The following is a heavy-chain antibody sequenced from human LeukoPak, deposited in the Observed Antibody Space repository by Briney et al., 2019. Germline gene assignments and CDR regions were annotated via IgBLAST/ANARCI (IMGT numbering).Heavy chain of an antibody. CDR2: ISSSSSTI. CDR3: APSLVSYFDY. V-gene: IGHV3-48*01. Sequence: GGSLRLSCAASGFTFSSYSMNWVRQAPGEGLEWVSYISSSSSTIYYADSVKGRFTISRDNAKNSLYLQMNSLRAEDTAVYYCAPSLVSYFDYWGQGTLVTVSS. CDR1: GFTFSSYS. D-gene: IGHD3-9*01. J-gene: IGHJ4*02.